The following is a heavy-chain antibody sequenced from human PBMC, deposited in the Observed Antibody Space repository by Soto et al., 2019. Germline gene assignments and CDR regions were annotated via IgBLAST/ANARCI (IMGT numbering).Heavy chain of an antibody. J-gene: IGHJ5*01. D-gene: IGHD2-2*01. Sequence: PGGSLRLSCAASGFTFSSYAMGWVRQGPGKGLEWVAVVSIGGSTHYADPVRGRFTLSRDNAKNTAHLQMSSLRVEDTAVYYCARDFYHTRDSWGQGSPVTVSS. V-gene: IGHV3-23*01. CDR1: GFTFSSYA. CDR3: ARDFYHTRDS. CDR2: VSIGGST.